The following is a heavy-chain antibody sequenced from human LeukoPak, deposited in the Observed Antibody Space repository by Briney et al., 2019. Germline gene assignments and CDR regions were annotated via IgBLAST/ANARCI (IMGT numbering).Heavy chain of an antibody. V-gene: IGHV4-30-4*01. Sequence: SETLSLTCTVSGGSISSGDYYWSWIRQPPGKGPEWIGYIYYSGSTYYNPSLKSRVTISVDTSKNQFSPKLSSVTAADTAVYYCARDGAGGSDWYFDLWGRGTLVTVSS. CDR2: IYYSGST. J-gene: IGHJ2*01. CDR1: GGSISSGDYY. CDR3: ARDGAGGSDWYFDL. D-gene: IGHD3-10*01.